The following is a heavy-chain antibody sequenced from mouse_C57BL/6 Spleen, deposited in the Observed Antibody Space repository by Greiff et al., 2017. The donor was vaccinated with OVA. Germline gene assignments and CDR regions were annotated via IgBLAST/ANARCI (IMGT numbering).Heavy chain of an antibody. D-gene: IGHD2-3*01. V-gene: IGHV7-1*01. CDR3: ARDDHDGYYGWYFDV. CDR1: GFTFSDFY. J-gene: IGHJ1*03. CDR2: SRNKANDYTT. Sequence: EVKLVDSGGGLVQSGRSLRLSCATSGFTFSDFYMEWVRQAPGKGLEWIAASRNKANDYTTEYSASVKGRFIVSRDTSQSILYLQMNALRAEDTAIYYCARDDHDGYYGWYFDVWGTGTTVTVSS.